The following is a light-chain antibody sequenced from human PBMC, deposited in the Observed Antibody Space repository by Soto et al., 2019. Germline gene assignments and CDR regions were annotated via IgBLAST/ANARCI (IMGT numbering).Light chain of an antibody. CDR1: QSVNSD. V-gene: IGKV3-15*01. J-gene: IGKJ4*01. CDR2: GAS. Sequence: PGERATLSCRASQSVNSDLAWYQQKPGHPPRLLIYGASTRATGIPARFSGSGSGTEFTLTISSLQSEDFAVYYCQQYTTLAFGGGTKVEIK. CDR3: QQYTTLA.